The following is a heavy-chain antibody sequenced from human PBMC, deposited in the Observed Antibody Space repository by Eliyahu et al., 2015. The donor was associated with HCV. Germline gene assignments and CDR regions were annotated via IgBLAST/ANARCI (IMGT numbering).Heavy chain of an antibody. Sequence: QVQLQESGPGLVKPSETLSLTCTVSGSGRPPGKGLEWIGYIYNSGRTKYNPPFESRVTISVDTSKNEFSLTLKSVTAVDTAVYYCATSEIGRFRVFDYWGQGTLVTVSS. CDR1: G. D-gene: IGHD3-16*01. CDR2: IYNSGRT. V-gene: IGHV4-59*01. J-gene: IGHJ4*02. CDR3: ATSEIGRFRVFDY.